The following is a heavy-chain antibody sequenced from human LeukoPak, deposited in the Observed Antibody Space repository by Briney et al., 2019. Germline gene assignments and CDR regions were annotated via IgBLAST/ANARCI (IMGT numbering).Heavy chain of an antibody. J-gene: IGHJ4*02. V-gene: IGHV3-9*03. D-gene: IGHD3-22*01. CDR1: GFTFDDYA. CDR3: AKSESVITTPFDY. CDR2: ISWNSGSI. Sequence: GGSLRLSCAASGFTFDDYAMHWVRQAPGKGLKWVSGISWNSGSICYADSVKGRFTISRDNAKNSLYLQMNSLRAEDMALYYCAKSESVITTPFDYWGQGTLVTVSS.